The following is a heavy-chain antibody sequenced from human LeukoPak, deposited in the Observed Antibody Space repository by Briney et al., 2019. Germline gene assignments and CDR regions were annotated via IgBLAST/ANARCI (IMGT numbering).Heavy chain of an antibody. CDR1: GFTFSDYY. Sequence: PGGSLRLSCAASGFTFSDYYMNWIRQAPGKGLEWVSYISSSGDYATYADSVKGRFTTSRDNAKSSLSLQMNSLRAEDTAVYYCARGAGGEGPHDYWGQGALVTVSS. V-gene: IGHV3-11*06. J-gene: IGHJ4*02. CDR3: ARGAGGEGPHDY. CDR2: ISSSGDYA.